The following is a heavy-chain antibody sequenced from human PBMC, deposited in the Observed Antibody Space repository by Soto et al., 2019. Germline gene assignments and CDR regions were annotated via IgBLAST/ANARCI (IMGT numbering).Heavy chain of an antibody. CDR2: IYNDGTT. V-gene: IGHV3-53*01. CDR3: VRALPTGRKYGMDV. Sequence: GGSLRLSCTAYGLGVRDNYMSWVRQAPGMGLEWVSVIYNDGTTYYADSVKGRFTLSRDTSKNTLSLQMDSVRAEDTAVYYCVRALPTGRKYGMDVWGQGTTVTVSS. J-gene: IGHJ6*02. D-gene: IGHD3-10*01. CDR1: GLGVRDNY.